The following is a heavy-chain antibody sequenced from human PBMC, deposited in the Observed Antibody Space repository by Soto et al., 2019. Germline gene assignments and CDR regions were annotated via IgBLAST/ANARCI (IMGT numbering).Heavy chain of an antibody. V-gene: IGHV5-10-1*01. CDR2: IDPSDSYT. CDR3: ARHNTPHYCSSTCCYRYYYGMDV. Sequence: SLRISCKGSGYSFTSYWISWVRQMPGKGLEWMGRIDPSDSYTNYSPSFQGHVTISADKSISTAYLQWSSLKASDTAMYYCARHNTPHYCSSTCCYRYYYGMDVWGQGTPVTVSS. J-gene: IGHJ6*02. CDR1: GYSFTSYW. D-gene: IGHD2-2*01.